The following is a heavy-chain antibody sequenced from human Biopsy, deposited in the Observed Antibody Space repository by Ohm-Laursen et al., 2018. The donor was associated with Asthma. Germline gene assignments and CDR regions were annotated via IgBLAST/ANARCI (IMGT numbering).Heavy chain of an antibody. D-gene: IGHD2-21*02. Sequence: GTLSLTCTVSGDSISSNYWSWIRQPPGKGLEWIGRIYYSGSTNYQPSLKSRVTISVDTSKNQFSLKLRSVTAADAAVYYCARGISRVTGLFDHFDSWGQGTLVTVSS. J-gene: IGHJ4*02. CDR3: ARGISRVTGLFDHFDS. CDR2: IYYSGST. CDR1: GDSISSNY. V-gene: IGHV4-59*01.